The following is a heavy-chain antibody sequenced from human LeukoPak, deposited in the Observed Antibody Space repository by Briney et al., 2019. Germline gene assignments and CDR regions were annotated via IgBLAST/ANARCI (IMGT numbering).Heavy chain of an antibody. V-gene: IGHV4-34*01. D-gene: IGHD2-2*01. Sequence: PSETLSLTCAVYGGSFSGYYWSWIRQPPGKGLEWIGEINHSGSTNYNPSLKSRVTISVDTSKNQFSLKLSSVTAADTAVYYCARNLRLSGDIVVVPAAMAHFDYWGQGTLVTVSS. CDR3: ARNLRLSGDIVVVPAAMAHFDY. CDR1: GGSFSGYY. J-gene: IGHJ4*02. CDR2: INHSGST.